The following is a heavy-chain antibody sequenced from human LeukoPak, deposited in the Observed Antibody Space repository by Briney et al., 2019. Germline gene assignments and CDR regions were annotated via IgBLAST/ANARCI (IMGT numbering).Heavy chain of an antibody. CDR3: ARGVRDYVFDAFEI. J-gene: IGHJ3*02. CDR1: GGSMSSSSYY. Sequence: PSETLSLTCTVSGGSMSSSSYYWGWLRQPPGKGLEWIGSIYYSGSTYYNPSLKSRVTISADTSKNQFSLKLISVTAAETSVYYCARGVRDYVFDAFEIWGPGTMVTVSS. V-gene: IGHV4-39*01. CDR2: IYYSGST. D-gene: IGHD3-16*01.